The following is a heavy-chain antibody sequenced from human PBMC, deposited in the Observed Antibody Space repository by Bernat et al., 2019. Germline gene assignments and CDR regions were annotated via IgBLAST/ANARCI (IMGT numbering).Heavy chain of an antibody. CDR1: GYSISSDYY. Sequence: QVQLQESGPGLVKPSETLSLTCAVSGYSISSDYYWGWIRQPPGKGLEWIGSIYYAAYTYYSSALKSRVTISIDTSKNQFFLKLSSVTAADTAVYYCARPISSNRHDAFDIWGQGTTVTVSS. V-gene: IGHV4-38-2*01. CDR3: ARPISSNRHDAFDI. J-gene: IGHJ3*02. D-gene: IGHD6-13*01. CDR2: IYYAAYT.